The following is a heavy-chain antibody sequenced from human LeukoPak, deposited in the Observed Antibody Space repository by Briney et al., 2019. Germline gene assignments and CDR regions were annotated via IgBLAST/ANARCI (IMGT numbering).Heavy chain of an antibody. CDR2: IYYTGTT. J-gene: IGHJ5*02. CDR1: GGSISSSTYD. Sequence: SETLSLTCSVSGGSISSSTYDWAWIRQPPGKGLEWIGSIYYTGTTYYNPSLTSRVTISVDMSKNQFSLRLTSVTAADTAVFYCARQQCNGGSCYSRAIWFDPWGQGTLVTVSS. V-gene: IGHV4-39*01. CDR3: ARQQCNGGSCYSRAIWFDP. D-gene: IGHD2-15*01.